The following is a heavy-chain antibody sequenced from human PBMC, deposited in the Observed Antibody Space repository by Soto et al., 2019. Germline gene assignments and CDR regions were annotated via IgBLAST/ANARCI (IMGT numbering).Heavy chain of an antibody. CDR1: GVFIASDAYY. D-gene: IGHD3-16*02. J-gene: IGHJ4*02. CDR3: ARYRFTATWSKFDY. Sequence: PSETLSLTCGVSGVFIASDAYYWGWIRHHPGKGLEWIGYVSHRGNTYYNPSLKSRLTISLDTPKNQFYLHLTSVTAADTAVYYCARYRFTATWSKFDYWGQGTQVTVSS. CDR2: VSHRGNT. V-gene: IGHV4-31*11.